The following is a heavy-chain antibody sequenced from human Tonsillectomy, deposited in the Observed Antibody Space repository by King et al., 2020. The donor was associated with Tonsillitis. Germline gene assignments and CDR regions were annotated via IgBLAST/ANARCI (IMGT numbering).Heavy chain of an antibody. CDR3: GRDCSSTSCYSDY. J-gene: IGHJ4*02. Sequence: VQLVESGAEVKKPGASVKVSCKASGYTFTCYGITWVRQAPGQGLEWMGWIWSYDGKTDCVQKLQDILTLATDTSTSTAYMELRSLRSDDTAVYFCGRDCSSTSCYSDYWGQGTLVTVSS. D-gene: IGHD2-2*01. CDR1: GYTFTCYG. V-gene: IGHV1-18*04. CDR2: IWSYDGKT.